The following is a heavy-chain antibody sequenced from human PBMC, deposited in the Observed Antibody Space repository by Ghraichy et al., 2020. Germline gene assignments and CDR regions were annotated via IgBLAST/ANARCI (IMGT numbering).Heavy chain of an antibody. J-gene: IGHJ6*02. V-gene: IGHV3-43*02. CDR2: ISGDGKDI. D-gene: IGHD2-21*01. CDR1: GFPFGGYA. CDR3: AKEERKKLWAREHYYSMDG. Sequence: GGSLRLSCAASGFPFGGYAMIWVRQPPGKGLEWVSAISGDGKDIYYGDSVKGRFTISRDSRKNSVFLEMNSLRTEDTALYYCAKEERKKLWAREHYYSMDGWGQGTTAIVSS.